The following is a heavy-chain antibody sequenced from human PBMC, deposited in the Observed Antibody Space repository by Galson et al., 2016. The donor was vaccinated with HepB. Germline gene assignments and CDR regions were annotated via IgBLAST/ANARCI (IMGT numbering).Heavy chain of an antibody. D-gene: IGHD3-10*01. Sequence: SLRLSCAVSEIGSHYINWIRQAPGKGLEWLSVIYTGGTTDYAAAGKGRFTISRDNSGNTVHLQMNRLRAEDTAVYYCARSGETRSWYPKEFDHWGHGTLVTVSS. J-gene: IGHJ4*01. CDR3: ARSGETRSWYPKEFDH. CDR2: IYTGGTT. V-gene: IGHV3-66*01. CDR1: EIGSHY.